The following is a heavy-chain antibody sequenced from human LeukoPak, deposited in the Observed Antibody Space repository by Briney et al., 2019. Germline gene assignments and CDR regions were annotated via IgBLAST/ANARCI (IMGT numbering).Heavy chain of an antibody. V-gene: IGHV1-18*01. CDR2: ISAYNGNT. J-gene: IGHJ3*02. D-gene: IGHD2-21*01. CDR1: GYTFTSYG. Sequence: ASVKVSCKASGYTFTSYGISWVRQAPGQGREWRGWISAYNGNTNYAQKLQGRVTMTTDTSTSTAYMELRSLRSDDTAVYYCARDRAGYLYCGGDCYSRAHDAFDSWGQGTMVTVSA. CDR3: ARDRAGYLYCGGDCYSRAHDAFDS.